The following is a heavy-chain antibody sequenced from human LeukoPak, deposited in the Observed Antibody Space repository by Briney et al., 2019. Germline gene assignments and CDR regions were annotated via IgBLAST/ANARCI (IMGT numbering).Heavy chain of an antibody. CDR2: IKQDGSEK. CDR3: ARDQVGIGYYYYYMDV. D-gene: IGHD2-21*01. J-gene: IGHJ6*03. V-gene: IGHV3-7*01. CDR1: GFTFSSYW. Sequence: PGGSLRLSCAASGFTFSSYWMSWVRQAPGKGLEWVANIKQDGSEKYYVDSVKGRFTISRDNAKNSLYLQMNSLRAEDTAVYYCARDQVGIGYYYYYMDVWGKGTTVTVSS.